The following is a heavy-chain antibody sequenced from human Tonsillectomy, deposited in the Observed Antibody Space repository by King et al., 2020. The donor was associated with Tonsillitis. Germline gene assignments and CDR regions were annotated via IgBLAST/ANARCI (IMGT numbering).Heavy chain of an antibody. CDR2: IYYSGST. CDR3: ARRELTGDVRGGAFDI. CDR1: GGSISSYY. D-gene: IGHD7-27*01. J-gene: IGHJ3*02. Sequence: QLQESGPGLVKPSETLSLTCTVSGGSISSYYWSWIRQPPGKGLEWIGYIYYSGSTNYNPSLKSRVTISVDTSKNQFSLKLSSVTAADTAVYYCARRELTGDVRGGAFDIWGQGTMVTVSS. V-gene: IGHV4-59*08.